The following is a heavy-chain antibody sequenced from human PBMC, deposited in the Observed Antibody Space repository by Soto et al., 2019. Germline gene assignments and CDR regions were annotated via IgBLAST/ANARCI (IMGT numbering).Heavy chain of an antibody. Sequence: SLKISCKGSGYSFTSYWIGWVRQMPGKGLEWMGIIYPGDSDTRYSPSFQGQVTISADKSISTAYLQWSSLKASDTAMYYCARPAGRGVATGHYYGMDVWGQGTTVTVSS. J-gene: IGHJ6*02. V-gene: IGHV5-51*01. D-gene: IGHD5-12*01. CDR3: ARPAGRGVATGHYYGMDV. CDR2: IYPGDSDT. CDR1: GYSFTSYW.